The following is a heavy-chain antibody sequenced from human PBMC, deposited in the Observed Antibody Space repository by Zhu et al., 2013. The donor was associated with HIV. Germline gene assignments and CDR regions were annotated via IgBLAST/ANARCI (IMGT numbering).Heavy chain of an antibody. D-gene: IGHD3-10*01. Sequence: VQLVQSGAEVKKPGSSVKVSCKASGGTFSSYAMSWVRQAPGKGLEWVSAISGSGGSTYYADSVKGRFTISRDNSKNTLYLQMNSLRAEDTAVYYCAKEGGWFREFDIWGQGTMVTVSS. CDR1: GGTFSSYA. J-gene: IGHJ3*02. V-gene: IGHV3-23*04. CDR2: ISGSGGST. CDR3: AKEGGWFREFDI.